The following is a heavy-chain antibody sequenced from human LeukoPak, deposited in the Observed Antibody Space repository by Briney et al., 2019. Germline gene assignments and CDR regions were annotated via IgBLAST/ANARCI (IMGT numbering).Heavy chain of an antibody. D-gene: IGHD3-10*01. CDR2: IYFTGNYI. J-gene: IGHJ4*02. Sequence: PGGSLRLSCVTSGFTFSRYSMRWVRQAPGKGQNWASSIYFTGNYISYADSVKGRFTISRDNAKNSLYLQMNSLRAEDTAVYYCAREFNTVGNFDYWGQGTLVTVSS. V-gene: IGHV3-21*01. CDR3: AREFNTVGNFDY. CDR1: GFTFSRYS.